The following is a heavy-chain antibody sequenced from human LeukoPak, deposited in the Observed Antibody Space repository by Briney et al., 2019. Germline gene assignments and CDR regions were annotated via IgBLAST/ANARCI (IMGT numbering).Heavy chain of an antibody. CDR1: GFSFSSYT. J-gene: IGHJ4*02. CDR3: TSQGGFDY. CDR2: ISSSGDNI. V-gene: IGHV3-21*01. Sequence: GGSLRLSCAASGFSFSSYTMNWVRQAPGKGLEWVSSISSSGDNIYNADSVKGRFTISRDNAKSSLYLQMNSLRAEDTAVYYCTSQGGFDYWGQGTLVTVSS.